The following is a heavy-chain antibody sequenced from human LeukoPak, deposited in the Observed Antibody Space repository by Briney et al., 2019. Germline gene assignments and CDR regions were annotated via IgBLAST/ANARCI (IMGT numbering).Heavy chain of an antibody. J-gene: IGHJ4*02. CDR2: IIPILGIA. CDR3: ASYVTSKGQNPIDY. CDR1: GGTFSSYA. D-gene: IGHD4-17*01. V-gene: IGHV1-69*04. Sequence: ASVKVSCKASGGTFSSYAISWVRQAPGQGLEWMGRIIPILGIANYAQKFQGRVTITADKSTSTAYMELSSLRSEDTAVYYCASYVTSKGQNPIDYWGQGTLVTVSS.